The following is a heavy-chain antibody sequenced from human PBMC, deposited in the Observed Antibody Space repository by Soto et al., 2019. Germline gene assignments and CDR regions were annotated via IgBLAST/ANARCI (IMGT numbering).Heavy chain of an antibody. CDR3: ARARANWKDYYYYGMDV. J-gene: IGHJ6*02. CDR2: IYYSGST. Sequence: QVQLQESGPGLVKPSQTLSLTCTVSGGSISSGDDFWTWIRQPPGKGLEWIGYIYYSGSTYYNPSSKILLTMSVDTSKNRFSLKLSSVTAADADVYYCARARANWKDYYYYGMDVWGQGTTVTVSS. V-gene: IGHV4-30-4*01. D-gene: IGHD1-20*01. CDR1: GGSISSGDDF.